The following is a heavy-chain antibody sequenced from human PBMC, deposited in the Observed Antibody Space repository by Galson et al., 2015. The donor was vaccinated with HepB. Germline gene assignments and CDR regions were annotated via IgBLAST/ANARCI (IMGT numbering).Heavy chain of an antibody. V-gene: IGHV1-3*01. D-gene: IGHD3-3*01. CDR1: AYTFTNYV. J-gene: IGHJ6*02. CDR2: INAGNGNT. CDR3: ARDRRGDYDFWRDPPFHYGMDV. Sequence: SVKVSCKASAYTFTNYVMHWVRQAPGQRLEWMGWINAGNGNTKYSQKFQGRVTITRDTSASTAYMELSSLRSEDTAVYYCARDRRGDYDFWRDPPFHYGMDVWGQGTTVTVSS.